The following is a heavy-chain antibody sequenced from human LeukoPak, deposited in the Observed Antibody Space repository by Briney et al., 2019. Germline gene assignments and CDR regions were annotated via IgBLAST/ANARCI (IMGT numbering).Heavy chain of an antibody. Sequence: GASVKVSCKASGYSFTSYAMNWVRQAPGQGLEWMGGIIPIFGTANYAQKFQGRGTITADESTSTVYMELSSLRSEDTAVYYCARVNCGGDCYSDRGAFDIWGQGTMVTVSS. CDR3: ARVNCGGDCYSDRGAFDI. J-gene: IGHJ3*02. V-gene: IGHV1-69*13. D-gene: IGHD2-21*02. CDR2: IIPIFGTA. CDR1: GYSFTSYA.